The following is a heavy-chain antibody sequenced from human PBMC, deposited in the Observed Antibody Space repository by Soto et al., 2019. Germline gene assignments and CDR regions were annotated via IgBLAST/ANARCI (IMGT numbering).Heavy chain of an antibody. V-gene: IGHV1-8*01. J-gene: IGHJ4*02. CDR3: GCGPAEGEGATYY. D-gene: IGHD1-26*01. CDR1: GYTFTSYD. CDR2: MNPDSGNT. Sequence: QVQLVQSGAEVKKPGASVKVSCKASGYTFTSYDINWVRQATGQGLEWMGWMNPDSGNTGYAQKCRGRVTRTRDTSMRTPYMGLSSLGPGETAVYYCGCGPAEGEGATYYWGQGTLVTVSS.